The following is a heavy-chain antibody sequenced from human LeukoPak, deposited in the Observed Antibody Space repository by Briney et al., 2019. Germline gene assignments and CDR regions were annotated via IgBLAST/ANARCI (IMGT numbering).Heavy chain of an antibody. D-gene: IGHD2-8*01. CDR1: GGSISSYY. V-gene: IGHV4-59*08. CDR3: ARHGNGDFDI. Sequence: TSETLSLTCTVSGGSISSYYWSWIRQPPGKGLEWIGFIYYSGSTNYSPSLKSRVTISVDTSKNQFSLKLTSVTAADTAVYYCARHGNGDFDIWGQGTMVTVSS. CDR2: IYYSGST. J-gene: IGHJ3*02.